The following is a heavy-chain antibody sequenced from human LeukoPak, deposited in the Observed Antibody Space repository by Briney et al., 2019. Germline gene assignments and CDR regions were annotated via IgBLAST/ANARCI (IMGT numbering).Heavy chain of an antibody. Sequence: SETLSLTCTVSGGSISSYYWSWIRQPPGKGLEWIGYIYYSGSTNYNPSLKSRVTISVDTSKNQFSLKLSSVTAADTAVYYCARVRDYPYYFGYWGQGTLVTVSS. CDR1: GGSISSYY. D-gene: IGHD4-11*01. J-gene: IGHJ4*02. CDR3: ARVRDYPYYFGY. V-gene: IGHV4-59*01. CDR2: IYYSGST.